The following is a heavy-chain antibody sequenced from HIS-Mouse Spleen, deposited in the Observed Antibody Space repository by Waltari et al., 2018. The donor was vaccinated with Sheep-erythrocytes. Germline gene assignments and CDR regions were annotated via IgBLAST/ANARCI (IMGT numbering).Heavy chain of an antibody. D-gene: IGHD1-26*01. CDR1: GGTFSSYA. Sequence: QVQLVQSGAEVKKPGSSVKVSCKASGGTFSSYAISWVRQAPGQGLEWMGRIIQRLGIANYARKFQGRVTITADKSTSTAYMELSSLRSEDTAVYYCAQTGATTPHFDYWGQGTLVTVSS. CDR3: AQTGATTPHFDY. CDR2: IIQRLGIA. V-gene: IGHV1-69*04. J-gene: IGHJ4*02.